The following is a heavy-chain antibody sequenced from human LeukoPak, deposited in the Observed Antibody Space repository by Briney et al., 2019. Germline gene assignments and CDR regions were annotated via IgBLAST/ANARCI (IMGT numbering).Heavy chain of an antibody. CDR3: ARDRSTTHFDY. V-gene: IGHV3-33*01. CDR1: GFTFSSYG. Sequence: GRSLRLSCAASGFTFSSYGMHWVRQAPGKGLEWVAMIWYDGSNTYYADSVKGRFTISRDNSKNTLFLQMDSLRAEDTGVYYCARDRSTTHFDYWGQGTLVTVSS. J-gene: IGHJ4*02. CDR2: IWYDGSNT. D-gene: IGHD5/OR15-5a*01.